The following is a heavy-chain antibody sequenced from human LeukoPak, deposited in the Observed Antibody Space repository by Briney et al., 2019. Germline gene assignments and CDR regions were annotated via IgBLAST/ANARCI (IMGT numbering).Heavy chain of an antibody. Sequence: PSETLSLTCTVSGGSISSYYWSWIRQPPGKGQEWIGYISYSGSTKYNPSLKSRVTISIDTSKKQFSLNLSSVTAADTAVYYCARHRQYDGDVFDISGQGTMVTVSS. V-gene: IGHV4-59*08. CDR1: GGSISSYY. D-gene: IGHD2-8*01. CDR2: ISYSGST. J-gene: IGHJ3*02. CDR3: ARHRQYDGDVFDI.